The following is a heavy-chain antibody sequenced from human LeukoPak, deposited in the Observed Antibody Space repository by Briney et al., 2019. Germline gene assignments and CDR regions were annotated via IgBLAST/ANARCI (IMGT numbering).Heavy chain of an antibody. J-gene: IGHJ3*02. V-gene: IGHV4-4*07. CDR2: IYTSGST. D-gene: IGHD3-10*01. CDR1: GGSISSYY. CDR3: ARAMYYYGSGSRRGDAFDI. Sequence: KPSETPSLTCTVSGGSISSYYWSWIRQPAGKGLEWIGRIYTSGSTNYNPSLKSRVTMSVDTSKNQFSLKLSSVTAADTAVYYCARAMYYYGSGSRRGDAFDIWGQGTMVTVSS.